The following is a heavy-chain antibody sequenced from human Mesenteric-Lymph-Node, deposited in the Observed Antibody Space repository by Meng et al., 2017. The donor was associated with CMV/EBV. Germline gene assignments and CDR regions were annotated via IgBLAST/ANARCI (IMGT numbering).Heavy chain of an antibody. V-gene: IGHV3-7*01. J-gene: IGHJ3*02. CDR2: IKQDGGEI. D-gene: IGHD1-26*01. Sequence: GESLKISCAASGFTISNYWMTWVRQAPGKGLEWVANIKQDGGEIYYVDSVKGRFTISRDNAKNSLYLQMNSLRPDDTAVYYCARELGATGAFDIWGQGTMVTVSS. CDR1: GFTISNYW. CDR3: ARELGATGAFDI.